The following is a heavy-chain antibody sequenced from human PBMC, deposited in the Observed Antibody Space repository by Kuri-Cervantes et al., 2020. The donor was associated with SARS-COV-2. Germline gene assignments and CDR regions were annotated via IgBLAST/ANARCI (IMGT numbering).Heavy chain of an antibody. CDR1: GFTFSSYE. CDR2: ISSSGSTI. D-gene: IGHD6-19*01. CDR3: AKSPRVAGTTDWHFDL. V-gene: IGHV3-48*03. J-gene: IGHJ2*01. Sequence: GESLKISCAASGFTFSSYEMNWVRQAPGKGLEWVSYISSSGSTIYYADSVKGRFTISRVNAKNSLYLQMNNLRAEDTAVYYCAKSPRVAGTTDWHFDLWGRGTLVTVSS.